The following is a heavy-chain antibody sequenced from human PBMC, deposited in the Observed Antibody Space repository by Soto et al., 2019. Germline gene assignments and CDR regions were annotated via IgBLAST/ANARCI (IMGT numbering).Heavy chain of an antibody. V-gene: IGHV4-34*01. J-gene: IGHJ6*02. CDR1: GGSFSGYY. CDR2: INHSGST. D-gene: IGHD3-16*01. Sequence: SETLSLTCAVYGGSFSGYYWSWIRQPPGKGLEWIGEINHSGSTNYNPSLKSRVTISVDTSKNQFSLKLSSVTAADTAVYYCARVPKKYYDYVWGSYYYYGMDVWGQGTTVTVSS. CDR3: ARVPKKYYDYVWGSYYYYGMDV.